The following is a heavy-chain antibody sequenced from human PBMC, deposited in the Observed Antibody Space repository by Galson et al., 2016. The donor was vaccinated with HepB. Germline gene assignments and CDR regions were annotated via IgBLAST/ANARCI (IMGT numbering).Heavy chain of an antibody. CDR3: ARQEVDMATRGLDY. Sequence: QSGAEVKKPGESLKISCKGSGYSFTNYWIGWVRQMPGKGLEWMGIIHPGDSNTKYSPSFQGQVTISADKSISTAYLQWSSLKASDTAIYYCARQEVDMATRGLDYWGQGTLVAVSS. J-gene: IGHJ4*02. V-gene: IGHV5-51*01. CDR1: GYSFTNYW. CDR2: IHPGDSNT. D-gene: IGHD5-24*01.